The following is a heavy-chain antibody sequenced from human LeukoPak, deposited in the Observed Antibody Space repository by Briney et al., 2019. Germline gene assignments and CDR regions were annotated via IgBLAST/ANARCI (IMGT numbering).Heavy chain of an antibody. J-gene: IGHJ4*02. CDR3: ARVLVVPPAMPPNFHY. CDR2: IIPIFCTA. V-gene: IGHV1-69*06. CDR1: GCTFSSYA. Sequence: SSVNVSCMASGCTFSSYAISWVRQAPGQGLEWMGGIIPIFCTANYAQKLQGRVTITADKSTSTADMELRSLSREDPAVYYCARVLVVPPAMPPNFHYWGKGPLVRVSS. D-gene: IGHD2-2*01.